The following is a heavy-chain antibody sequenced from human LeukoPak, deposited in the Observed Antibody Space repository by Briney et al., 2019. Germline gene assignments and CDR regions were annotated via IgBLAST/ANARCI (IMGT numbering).Heavy chain of an antibody. CDR3: ARERSDSSSWSHYYYYYMDV. CDR1: GFTFNNYN. CDR2: ISSGSTTI. Sequence: GGSLRLSCAASGFTFNNYNINWVRQAPGKGLEWVSYISSGSTTIYYADSVKGRFTISRDNAKNSLYLQMNSLRAEDTAVYYCARERSDSSSWSHYYYYYMDVWGKGTTVTISS. D-gene: IGHD6-13*01. J-gene: IGHJ6*03. V-gene: IGHV3-48*04.